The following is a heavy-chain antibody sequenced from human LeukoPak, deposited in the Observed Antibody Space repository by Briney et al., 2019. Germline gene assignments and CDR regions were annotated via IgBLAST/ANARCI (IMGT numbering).Heavy chain of an antibody. V-gene: IGHV3-33*06. D-gene: IGHD3-16*01. Sequence: GGSLRLSCAASGLTFSTYAMHWVRQAPGKGLEWVAVIWHDGRNKVYADSVKGRFTISRDNSNNTLFLQLNSLRAEDTAVYFCAKEWTRGGPDYWGLGTLVTVSS. CDR2: IWHDGRNK. CDR1: GLTFSTYA. CDR3: AKEWTRGGPDY. J-gene: IGHJ4*02.